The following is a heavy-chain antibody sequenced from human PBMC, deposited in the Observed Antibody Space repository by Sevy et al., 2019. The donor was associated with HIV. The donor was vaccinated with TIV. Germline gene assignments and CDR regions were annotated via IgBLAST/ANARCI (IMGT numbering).Heavy chain of an antibody. J-gene: IGHJ4*02. CDR1: GGSVSSSDYY. V-gene: IGHV4-30-4*01. D-gene: IGHD5-18*01. CDR2: IYYSGGT. Sequence: SETLSLTCTVSGGSVSSSDYYWSWIRQPPGNGLQWVGYIYYSGGTYYNPFLNSRVSMSVDTSKNQFSLKLSSVTAADTAVYYCASKRGYSSGPFDYWGQGTLVTVSS. CDR3: ASKRGYSSGPFDY.